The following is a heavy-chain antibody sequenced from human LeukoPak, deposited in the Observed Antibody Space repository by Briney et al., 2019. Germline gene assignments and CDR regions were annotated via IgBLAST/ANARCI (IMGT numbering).Heavy chain of an antibody. D-gene: IGHD6-6*01. CDR2: ISSSGSTI. CDR1: GFTFSDYF. V-gene: IGHV3-11*04. Sequence: PGGSLRLSCAASGFTFSDYFMSWIRQAPGKGLEWVSYISSSGSTIYYADSVKGRFTISRDNAKNSLYLQMNSLRAEDTAVYYCAREREYSSSSYFDYWGQGTLVTVSS. J-gene: IGHJ4*02. CDR3: AREREYSSSSYFDY.